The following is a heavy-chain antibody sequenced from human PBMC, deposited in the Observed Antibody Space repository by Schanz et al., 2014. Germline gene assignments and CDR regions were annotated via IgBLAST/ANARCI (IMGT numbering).Heavy chain of an antibody. Sequence: QVRLVESGGGVVQPGGSLRLSCAASGFTFSTTGMHWVRQAPGKGLVWVTYIRYDGINKYYADSVKGRFTVSRDNSKNTVYLQMNSLRAEDTAVYYCARGGGAVASTWGQGTLVTVSS. J-gene: IGHJ5*02. V-gene: IGHV3-30*02. D-gene: IGHD3-16*01. CDR3: ARGGGAVAST. CDR2: IRYDGINK. CDR1: GFTFSTTG.